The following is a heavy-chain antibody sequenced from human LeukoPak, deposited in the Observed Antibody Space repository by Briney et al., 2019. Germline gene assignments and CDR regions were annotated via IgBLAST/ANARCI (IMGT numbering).Heavy chain of an antibody. J-gene: IGHJ4*02. Sequence: GASVKVSCKASGGTFISYAISWVRQAPGQGLEWMGGIIPIFGTANYAQKFQGRVTITADESTSTAYMELSSLRSEDAAVYYCARGYYDSSGCIDYWGQGTLVTVSS. CDR3: ARGYYDSSGCIDY. V-gene: IGHV1-69*01. D-gene: IGHD3-22*01. CDR1: GGTFISYA. CDR2: IIPIFGTA.